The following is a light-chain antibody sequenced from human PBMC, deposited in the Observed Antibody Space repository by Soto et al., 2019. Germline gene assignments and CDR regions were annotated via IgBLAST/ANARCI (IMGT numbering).Light chain of an antibody. V-gene: IGLV2-14*01. CDR1: SSDVGGYDY. CDR2: DVS. J-gene: IGLJ2*01. CDR3: SSYTGSSTGV. Sequence: QSVLTQPASVSGSPGQSITISCTGTSSDVGGYDYVSWFQQHPGKAHKLMIYDVSNRPSGVPHRFTGCKSCNKASLTISGLQAEYEADDYCSSYTGSSTGVFGGGTKLTVL.